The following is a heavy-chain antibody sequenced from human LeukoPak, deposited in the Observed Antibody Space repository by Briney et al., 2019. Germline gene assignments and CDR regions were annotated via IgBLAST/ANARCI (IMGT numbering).Heavy chain of an antibody. D-gene: IGHD3-10*01. J-gene: IGHJ4*02. CDR3: AALLSGTGYFDY. CDR2: INPSGGST. V-gene: IGHV1-46*01. Sequence: ASVKVSCKASGYTFTSYYMHWVLQAPGQGLDWMGIINPSGGSTSYAQKFQGRVTMTRDTSTSTVYMELSSLRSEDTAVYYCAALLSGTGYFDYWGQGTLVTVSS. CDR1: GYTFTSYY.